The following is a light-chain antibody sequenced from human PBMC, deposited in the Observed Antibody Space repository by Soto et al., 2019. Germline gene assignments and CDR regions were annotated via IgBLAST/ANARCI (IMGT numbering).Light chain of an antibody. V-gene: IGKV3-15*01. CDR3: QQYNKWPLT. CDR1: QSVTSN. CDR2: GAS. J-gene: IGKJ4*01. Sequence: EIVRTQSPATLSVSPGERATRSCRASQSVTSNLAWYQQKPGQAPRLLMYGASTRATGIPARFSGSGSGTEFTLTISSLQSEDFAVYYCQQYNKWPLTFGGGTKVDIK.